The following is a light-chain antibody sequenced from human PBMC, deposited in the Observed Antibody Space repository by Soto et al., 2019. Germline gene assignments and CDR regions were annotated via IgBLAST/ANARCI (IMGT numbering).Light chain of an antibody. Sequence: DIQMTQSPSSLSASVVVRVTITCRASQSINSHLNWYQQKPGKPPKLLIHTTSSLQSGVPSMFSGSGTGTDFTLTISSLQPEDFATYYCQQCDSTPQTFGGVTKVEI. J-gene: IGKJ4*01. CDR3: QQCDSTPQT. CDR1: QSINSH. V-gene: IGKV1-39*01. CDR2: TTS.